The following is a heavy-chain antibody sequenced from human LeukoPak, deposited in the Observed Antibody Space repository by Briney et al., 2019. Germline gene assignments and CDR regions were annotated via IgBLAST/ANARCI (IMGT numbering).Heavy chain of an antibody. Sequence: SETLSLTCTVSGGSISSYYWSWIRQPPGKGLEWIGYIYYSGSTNYNPSLKSRVTISVDTSKNQFSLKLSSVTAADTAVYYCARRPWGFHYFDYWGQGTLVTVSS. CDR3: ARRPWGFHYFDY. CDR1: GGSISSYY. CDR2: IYYSGST. J-gene: IGHJ4*02. V-gene: IGHV4-59*01. D-gene: IGHD7-27*01.